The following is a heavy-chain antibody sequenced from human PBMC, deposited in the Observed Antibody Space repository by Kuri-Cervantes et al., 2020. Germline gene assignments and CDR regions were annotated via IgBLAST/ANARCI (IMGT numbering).Heavy chain of an antibody. J-gene: IGHJ4*02. CDR2: ISGSGGST. V-gene: IGHV3-23*01. Sequence: GGSLRLSCAASGFTFSSYAMSWVRQAPGKGLEWVSAISGSGGSTYYADSVKGRFTISRDNSKNTLYLQMNSLRAEDTAVYYCTTEIMYYYGSGTDYWGQGTLVTASS. CDR1: GFTFSSYA. CDR3: TTEIMYYYGSGTDY. D-gene: IGHD3-10*01.